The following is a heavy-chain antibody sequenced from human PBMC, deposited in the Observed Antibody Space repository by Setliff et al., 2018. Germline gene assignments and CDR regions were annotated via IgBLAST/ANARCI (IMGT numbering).Heavy chain of an antibody. CDR3: ARAPRYFDPTGSYFDY. V-gene: IGHV4-38-2*01. Sequence: SETLSLTCAVSGFSISSGYYWGWIRQPPGKGLEWIVSIHHSGKAYYNPSLKSRVTMSVDTSKNHVSLKLSSVTAADTAVYYCARAPRYFDPTGSYFDYWGQGTLVTVSS. CDR2: IHHSGKA. J-gene: IGHJ4*02. CDR1: GFSISSGYY. D-gene: IGHD3-9*01.